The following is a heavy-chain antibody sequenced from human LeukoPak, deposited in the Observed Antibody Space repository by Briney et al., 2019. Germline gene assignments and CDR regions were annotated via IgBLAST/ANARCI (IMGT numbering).Heavy chain of an antibody. Sequence: ASVKVSCKASGYTFTSYGISWVRQAPGQGLEWMGWISAYNGNTNYAQKFRDRVTMTRDTSISTAYMELSRLRSDDTAVYYCARDPGAQIYAGTLANDYWGQGTLVTVSS. D-gene: IGHD6-13*01. CDR2: ISAYNGNT. CDR1: GYTFTSYG. V-gene: IGHV1-18*01. J-gene: IGHJ4*02. CDR3: ARDPGAQIYAGTLANDY.